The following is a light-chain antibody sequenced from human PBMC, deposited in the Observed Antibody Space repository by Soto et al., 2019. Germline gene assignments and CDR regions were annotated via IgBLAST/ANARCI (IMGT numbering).Light chain of an antibody. CDR2: GTS. V-gene: IGKV3-20*01. CDR1: QTISTRF. J-gene: IGKJ2*01. CDR3: QQYGGLPYT. Sequence: EIVLTQSPGTLSLSPGERATLSCMASQTISTRFVAWYQQKPGQAPRLLIYGTSSRATGIPDRFSGSGSGTDFTLTISRLEPEHFAVYCCQQYGGLPYTFGQGTTLEIK.